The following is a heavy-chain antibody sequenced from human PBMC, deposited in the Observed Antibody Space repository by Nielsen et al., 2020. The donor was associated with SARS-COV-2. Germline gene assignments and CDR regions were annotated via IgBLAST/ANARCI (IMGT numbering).Heavy chain of an antibody. Sequence: GGSLRLSCAASGFTFSSLAMHWVRQAPDKGLEWLAMIWHDGSKKYYADSVEGRFTISRDNSNSTLYLQMNSLQPDGTAIYYCARFRGTINSSDYWGQGTLVIVSS. CDR3: ARFRGTINSSDY. CDR1: GFTFSSLA. V-gene: IGHV3-30*04. J-gene: IGHJ4*02. CDR2: IWHDGSKK. D-gene: IGHD1-26*01.